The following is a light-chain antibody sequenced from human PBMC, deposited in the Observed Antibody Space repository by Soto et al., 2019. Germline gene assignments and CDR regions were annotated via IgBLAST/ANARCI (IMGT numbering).Light chain of an antibody. Sequence: ETVLTQSPATLSLSPGERATLSCRASQSVSIYLAWYQQRPGQAPRILIYDASNRATGIPARFSGSGSGTDFSLTIISLEPEDFSVYYCQQRMNWPPLTFGGGTKVEIK. J-gene: IGKJ4*01. CDR2: DAS. CDR1: QSVSIY. V-gene: IGKV3-11*01. CDR3: QQRMNWPPLT.